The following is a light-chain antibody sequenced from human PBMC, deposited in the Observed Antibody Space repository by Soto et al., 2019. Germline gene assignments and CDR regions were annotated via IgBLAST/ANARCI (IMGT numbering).Light chain of an antibody. V-gene: IGKV3-20*01. CDR3: QQYGSSPWT. CDR1: QTIRSNY. Sequence: ETVLTQSPGTLSLSPGERATLSCRASQTIRSNYLAWYRQTPGQAPRLLIYGASNRATGIADRFSGSGSGTDFTLIISRLEPEDFALYYCQQYGSSPWTFGQGTKVEIE. J-gene: IGKJ1*01. CDR2: GAS.